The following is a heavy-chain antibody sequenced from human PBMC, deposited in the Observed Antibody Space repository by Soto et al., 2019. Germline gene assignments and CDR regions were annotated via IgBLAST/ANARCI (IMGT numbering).Heavy chain of an antibody. CDR1: GFTFSSYW. J-gene: IGHJ4*02. V-gene: IGHV3-7*01. CDR3: ARHGSYCFDS. Sequence: EVQLVESGGDLVQPGGSLRLACATSGFTFSSYWMGWVRQAPEKGLEWVANISPDGRGQYYVDSVKGRFTTSRDNAHNSLFLEMNSLRAEDTAVYYCARHGSYCFDSWGQGAQVTVSS. CDR2: ISPDGRGQ. D-gene: IGHD3-10*01.